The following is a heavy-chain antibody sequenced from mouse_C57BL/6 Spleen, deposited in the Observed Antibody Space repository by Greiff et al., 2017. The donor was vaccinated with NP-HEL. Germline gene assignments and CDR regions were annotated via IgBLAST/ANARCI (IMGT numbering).Heavy chain of an antibody. Sequence: EVQLVESGGGLVQPGGSLSLSCAASGFTFTDYYMSWVRQPPGKALEWLGFIRNKANGYTTEYSASVKGRFTISRDNSQSILYLQMNALRAEDSATYYCARSYSQWFAYWGQGTLVTVSA. J-gene: IGHJ3*01. CDR3: ARSYSQWFAY. CDR1: GFTFTDYY. CDR2: IRNKANGYTT. V-gene: IGHV7-3*01. D-gene: IGHD6-5*01.